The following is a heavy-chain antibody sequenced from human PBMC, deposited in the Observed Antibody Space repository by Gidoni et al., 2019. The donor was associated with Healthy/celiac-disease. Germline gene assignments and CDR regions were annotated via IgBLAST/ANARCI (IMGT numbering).Heavy chain of an antibody. V-gene: IGHV3-73*02. Sequence: EVQLVESGGGLVQPGGSLTLSCAASGFTFSGSAMHWVRQASGKGLEWVGRIRSKANSYATAYAASVKGRFTISRDDSKNTAYLQMNSLKTEDTAVYYCTSLDGMVAAAIPWGQGTLVTVSS. D-gene: IGHD6-13*01. CDR2: IRSKANSYAT. CDR3: TSLDGMVAAAIP. J-gene: IGHJ5*02. CDR1: GFTFSGSA.